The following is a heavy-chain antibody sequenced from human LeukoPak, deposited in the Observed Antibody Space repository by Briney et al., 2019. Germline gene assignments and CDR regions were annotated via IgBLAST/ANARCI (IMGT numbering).Heavy chain of an antibody. J-gene: IGHJ4*02. CDR3: ARDNSVAVDY. CDR2: IYYSGST. D-gene: IGHD6-19*01. V-gene: IGHV4-59*01. CDR1: GGSISSYY. Sequence: SETLSLTCTVSGGSISSYYWSWIRQPPGKGLEWIGYIYYSGSTNYNPSLKSRVTISVDTSKNQFSLKLSSVTAADTAVYYCARDNSVAVDYWGQGTLVTVSS.